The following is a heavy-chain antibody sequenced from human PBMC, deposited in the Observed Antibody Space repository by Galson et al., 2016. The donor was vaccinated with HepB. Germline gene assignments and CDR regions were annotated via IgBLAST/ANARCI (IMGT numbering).Heavy chain of an antibody. J-gene: IGHJ4*02. V-gene: IGHV3-48*01. CDR2: ITGSGTTM. D-gene: IGHD5-18*01. CDR1: GFSFSSYS. Sequence: SLRLSCAASGFSFSSYSMSWVRQAPGKGLEWISHITGSGTTMYYADSVKGRFTISRDNGNNSLYLQMNSLRAEDTAVYYCARDGGYNYGFPYDYWGQGALVTVPS. CDR3: ARDGGYNYGFPYDY.